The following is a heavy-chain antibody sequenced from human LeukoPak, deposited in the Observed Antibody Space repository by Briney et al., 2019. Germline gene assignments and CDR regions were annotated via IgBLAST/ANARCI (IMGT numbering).Heavy chain of an antibody. V-gene: IGHV3-7*01. CDR3: ARLVRGVGGLDV. Sequence: GGSLRLSCEVSGFTFSSYWMSWVRQAPGKGLEWVANIKQDGSEMYYVDSVKGRLTISRDNAKNSLYLQMNSLRAEDTAVYYCARLVRGVGGLDVWGQGTTLTVSS. CDR1: GFTFSSYW. CDR2: IKQDGSEM. D-gene: IGHD3-10*01. J-gene: IGHJ6*02.